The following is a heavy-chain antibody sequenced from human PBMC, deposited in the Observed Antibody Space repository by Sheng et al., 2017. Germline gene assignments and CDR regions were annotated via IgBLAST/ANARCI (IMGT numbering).Heavy chain of an antibody. D-gene: IGHD3-9*01. CDR1: GFSFTNYA. V-gene: IGHV3-23*04. Sequence: EVQVVESGGGLVRPGGSLRLSCAASGFSFTNYAMNWVRQGPGKGLEWVSAISGSGDKTYYGDSVKGRFTISRDNSKNTLFLQMDSLRAEDTAIYYCAKDRIFGLVRGHMDVWGQGP. J-gene: IGHJ6*02. CDR2: ISGSGDKT. CDR3: AKDRIFGLVRGHMDV.